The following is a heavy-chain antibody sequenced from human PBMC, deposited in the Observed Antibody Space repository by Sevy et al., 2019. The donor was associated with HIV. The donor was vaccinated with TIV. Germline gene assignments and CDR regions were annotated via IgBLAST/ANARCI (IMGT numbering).Heavy chain of an antibody. CDR3: ARATYSSSWNDNWFDP. D-gene: IGHD6-13*01. V-gene: IGHV3-33*01. CDR1: GFTFSSYG. Sequence: GGSLRLSCAASGFTFSSYGMHWVRQAPGKGLEWVAVIWYDGSNKYYADSVKGRFTISRDNSKNTLYLQTNSLRAEDTAVYYCARATYSSSWNDNWFDPWGQGTLVTVSS. CDR2: IWYDGSNK. J-gene: IGHJ5*02.